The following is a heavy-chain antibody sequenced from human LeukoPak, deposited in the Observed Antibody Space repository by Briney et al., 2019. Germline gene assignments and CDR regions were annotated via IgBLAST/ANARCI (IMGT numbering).Heavy chain of an antibody. V-gene: IGHV3-30*02. D-gene: IGHD1-26*01. CDR3: AKTLELAEYFQH. CDR1: GFTFSSYG. Sequence: AGGSLRLSCAASGFTFSSYGMHWVRQAPGKGLEWVAFIRYDGSNKYYADSVKGRFTISRDNSKNTLYLQMNSLRAEDTAVYYCAKTLELAEYFQHWGQGTLVTVSS. J-gene: IGHJ1*01. CDR2: IRYDGSNK.